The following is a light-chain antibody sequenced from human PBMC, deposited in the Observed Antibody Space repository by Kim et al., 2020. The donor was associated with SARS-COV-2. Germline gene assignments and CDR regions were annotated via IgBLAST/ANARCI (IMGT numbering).Light chain of an antibody. Sequence: QSVPISCTVTSSDVGGYNYVSWYQQHPGKAPKLMFYEVSKRPSGVPDRFSGSKSGNTASLTVSGLQAEDEADYYCSSYAGSNNLVFGGGTQLTVL. CDR3: SSYAGSNNLV. CDR2: EVS. CDR1: SSDVGGYNY. J-gene: IGLJ2*01. V-gene: IGLV2-8*01.